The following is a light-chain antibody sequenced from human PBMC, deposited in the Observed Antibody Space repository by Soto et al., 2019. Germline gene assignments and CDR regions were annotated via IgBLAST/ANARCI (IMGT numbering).Light chain of an antibody. J-gene: IGKJ4*02. V-gene: IGKV2-30*02. Sequence: DVVMTQSPLSLPVTLGQPASISCRSSQSLIHSDGNTYLSWCQQRPGQAPRRLIYEVSVRDSGVPASVTGSGSGTNFTLKISSVEPEDVAIYYCMQGRHLPCAFGRGNEAEIK. CDR3: MQGRHLPCA. CDR2: EVS. CDR1: QSLIHSDGNTY.